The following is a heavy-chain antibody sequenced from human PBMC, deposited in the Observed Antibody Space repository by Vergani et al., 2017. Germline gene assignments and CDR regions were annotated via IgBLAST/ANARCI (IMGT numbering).Heavy chain of an antibody. Sequence: QVQLVQSGAEVKKPGASVKVSCKASGGTFSSYDISWVRQAPGQGLEWMGGIIPIFGTANYAQKFQGRVMITADESTSTAHMELSRLRSEDTAVYYCAREYYGSGSFDYWGQGTLVTVSS. V-gene: IGHV1-69*01. D-gene: IGHD3-10*01. J-gene: IGHJ4*02. CDR2: IIPIFGTA. CDR3: AREYYGSGSFDY. CDR1: GGTFSSYD.